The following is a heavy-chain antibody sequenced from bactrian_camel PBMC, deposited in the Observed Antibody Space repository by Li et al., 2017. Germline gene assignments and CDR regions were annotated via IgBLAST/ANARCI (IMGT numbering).Heavy chain of an antibody. D-gene: IGHD1*01. CDR3: ATDLGAGSGEVLGTEGY. CDR1: GFTFSKYG. J-gene: IGHJ6*01. Sequence: QVQLVESGGGSVQPGGSLRLSCAASGFTFSKYGMAWVRQAPGKGLEWVAGIYGDGTKIEYADSVKGRFTISRDDAKNTVYLQMNSLKSEDTALYYCATDLGAGSGEVLGTEGYWGQGTQVTVS. CDR2: IYGDGTKI. V-gene: IGHV3S6*01.